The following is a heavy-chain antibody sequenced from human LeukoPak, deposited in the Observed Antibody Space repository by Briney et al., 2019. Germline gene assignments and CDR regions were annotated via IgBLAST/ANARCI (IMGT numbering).Heavy chain of an antibody. V-gene: IGHV4-4*02. CDR1: GFAFSRNW. CDR3: ARVPAARLLAGYFDY. D-gene: IGHD6-6*01. J-gene: IGHJ4*02. CDR2: IYYSGST. Sequence: GSLRLSCAASGFAFSRNWMSWVRQPPGKGLEWIGSIYYSGSTYYNPSLKSRVTISGDTSKNQFSLKLSSVTAADTAVYYCARVPAARLLAGYFDYWGQGTLVTVSS.